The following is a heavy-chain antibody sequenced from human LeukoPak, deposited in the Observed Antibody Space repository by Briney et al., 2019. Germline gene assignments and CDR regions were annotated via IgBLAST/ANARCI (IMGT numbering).Heavy chain of an antibody. CDR2: IWYDGSNK. CDR3: ARDGTGSNSGWYIH. D-gene: IGHD6-19*01. Sequence: GRSLRLSCAACGFTFSSHGMHWVRQAPGKGLEWVAVIWYDGSNKYYADSVKGRLTISRDDSKTTLYLQMNSLRAEDTAVYYCARDGTGSNSGWYIHWGQGALVTVSS. J-gene: IGHJ4*02. CDR1: GFTFSSHG. V-gene: IGHV3-33*01.